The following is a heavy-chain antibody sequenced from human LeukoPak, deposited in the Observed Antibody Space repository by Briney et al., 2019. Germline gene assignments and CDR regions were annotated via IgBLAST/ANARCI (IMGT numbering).Heavy chain of an antibody. Sequence: RGSLRHSCAASGFSFSTYAISWVRQAPGKGLEWVSSISGSGGNTYYADSVKGRFTVSRDNSKNTLYLQMNSLRAEDTAVYYCAKAHGLESGTSIYAFNVWGQGTRATVSS. V-gene: IGHV3-23*01. CDR3: AKAHGLESGTSIYAFNV. CDR2: ISGSGGNT. J-gene: IGHJ3*01. CDR1: GFSFSTYA. D-gene: IGHD1-26*01.